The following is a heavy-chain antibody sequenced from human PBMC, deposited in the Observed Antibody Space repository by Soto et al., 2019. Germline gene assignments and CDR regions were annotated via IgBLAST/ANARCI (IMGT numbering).Heavy chain of an antibody. CDR3: ARVEVVVAATLSGWFDP. Sequence: QVQLVQSGAEVKKPGASVKVSCKASGYTFTSYGISWVRQAPGQGLEWMGWISAYNGNTNYAQKLQGRVTMTTDTSTSTAYMELRGLRSDDTAVYYCARVEVVVAATLSGWFDPWGQGTLVPVSS. CDR1: GYTFTSYG. CDR2: ISAYNGNT. J-gene: IGHJ5*02. V-gene: IGHV1-18*01. D-gene: IGHD2-15*01.